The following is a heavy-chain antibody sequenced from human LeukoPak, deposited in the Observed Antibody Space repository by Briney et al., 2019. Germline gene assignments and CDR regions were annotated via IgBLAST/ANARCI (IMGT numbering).Heavy chain of an antibody. CDR1: GFTFSSYG. Sequence: GGSLRLSCAASGFTFSSYGMHWGRQAPGKGLEWVAVISYDGSNKYYADSVKGRFTISRDNSKNTLYLQMNSLRAEDTAVYYCAKDLTIVVVPAAIPYYYYGMDVWGQGTTVTVSS. J-gene: IGHJ6*02. CDR2: ISYDGSNK. CDR3: AKDLTIVVVPAAIPYYYYGMDV. V-gene: IGHV3-30*18. D-gene: IGHD2-2*01.